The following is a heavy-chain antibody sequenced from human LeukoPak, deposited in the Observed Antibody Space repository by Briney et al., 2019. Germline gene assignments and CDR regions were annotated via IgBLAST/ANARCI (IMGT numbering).Heavy chain of an antibody. CDR1: GCTFTSYA. Sequence: SVTVSCKGSGCTFTSYALSWVRLAPGQGIEWVGGIIPIFGTTNYSQEFQGRVTITTDESTSKAYMLLRSLRSEDTAGYYCARGGVRGVIITVHFDYWGQGTLVTVSS. CDR2: IIPIFGTT. D-gene: IGHD3-10*01. J-gene: IGHJ4*02. CDR3: ARGGVRGVIITVHFDY. V-gene: IGHV1-69*05.